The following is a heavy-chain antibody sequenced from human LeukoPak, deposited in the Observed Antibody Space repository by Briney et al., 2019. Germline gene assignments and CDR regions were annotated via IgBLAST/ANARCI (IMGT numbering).Heavy chain of an antibody. J-gene: IGHJ5*02. CDR3: ARGLGVGKGFDP. V-gene: IGHV3-23*01. Sequence: PGGTLKLSCAASGFTFSTYGMAWVRQAPGKGLEWVSALSAGGGTTWYADSVKGRFTISRENSKNTLFLQINSLRAEDTALYYGARGLGVGKGFDPWGQGTLVTVSS. CDR2: LSAGGGTT. CDR1: GFTFSTYG. D-gene: IGHD3-16*01.